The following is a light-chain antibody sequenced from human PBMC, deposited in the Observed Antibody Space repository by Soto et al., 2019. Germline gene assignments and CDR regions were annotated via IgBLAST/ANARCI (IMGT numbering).Light chain of an antibody. J-gene: IGKJ2*01. CDR1: QSVSNN. CDR3: QQYYNCPYT. Sequence: EIVMTHSPATLSVSPGERATLSCRASQSVSNNLAWYQQKPGQAPRLLIYGASTRATAIPARFSGSGSGTEFTLTISSLQSEDFAVYFCQQYYNCPYTFXQGTKVDIK. V-gene: IGKV3-15*01. CDR2: GAS.